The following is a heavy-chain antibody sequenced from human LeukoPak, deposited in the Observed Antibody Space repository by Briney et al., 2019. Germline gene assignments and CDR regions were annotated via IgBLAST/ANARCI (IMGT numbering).Heavy chain of an antibody. V-gene: IGHV4-39*01. D-gene: IGHD1-1*01. CDR2: IYYSGSI. J-gene: IGHJ4*02. Sequence: SETLSLTCTVSGGSVSSSSYYWGWIRQPPGKGLEWIGSIYYSGSIYYNPSLKSRVTISVDTSKNQFSLKLSPVTAADTAVYYCARHGTIQGDYWGQGTLVTVSS. CDR3: ARHGTIQGDY. CDR1: GGSVSSSSYY.